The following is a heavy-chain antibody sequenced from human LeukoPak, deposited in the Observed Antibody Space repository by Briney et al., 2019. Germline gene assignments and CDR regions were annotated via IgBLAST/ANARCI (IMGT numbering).Heavy chain of an antibody. V-gene: IGHV3-49*03. J-gene: IGHJ4*02. Sequence: GGSLRLSCTASGFTLSDYAMSWFRQAPGKGLEWVGFIRSKAYGGTTEYAASVKGRFTISRDDSKSITYLQMNSLKTEDTAVYYCTRDPSGSYSGDVFDYWGQGTLVTVSS. D-gene: IGHD1-26*01. CDR3: TRDPSGSYSGDVFDY. CDR1: GFTLSDYA. CDR2: IRSKAYGGTT.